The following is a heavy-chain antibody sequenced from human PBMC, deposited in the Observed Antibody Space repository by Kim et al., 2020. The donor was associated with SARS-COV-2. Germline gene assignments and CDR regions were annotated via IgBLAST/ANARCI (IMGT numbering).Heavy chain of an antibody. J-gene: IGHJ4*02. D-gene: IGHD2-15*01. CDR3: ASDVVVVAATLPNLGY. CDR1: GYTFTSYA. V-gene: IGHV1-3*01. Sequence: ASVKVSCKASGYTFTSYAMHWVRQAPGQRLEWMGWINAGIGNTTYSQKFQGRVTITRDTSASTAYMELSILRSEDTAVYYCASDVVVVAATLPNLGYWGQGTLVTVSS. CDR2: INAGIGNT.